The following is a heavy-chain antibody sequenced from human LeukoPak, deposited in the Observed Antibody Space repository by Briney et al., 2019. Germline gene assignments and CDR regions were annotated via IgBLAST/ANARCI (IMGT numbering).Heavy chain of an antibody. J-gene: IGHJ5*02. CDR3: ARLAVPVSMVRGEAWFDP. CDR2: IIPIFGTA. CDR1: GGTFSSYA. Sequence: SVKVSCKASGGTFSSYAISWVRQAPGQGLEWMEGIIPIFGTANYAQKFQGRVTITADESTSTAYMELSSLRSEDTAVYYCARLAVPVSMVRGEAWFDPWGQGTLVTVSS. D-gene: IGHD3-10*01. V-gene: IGHV1-69*01.